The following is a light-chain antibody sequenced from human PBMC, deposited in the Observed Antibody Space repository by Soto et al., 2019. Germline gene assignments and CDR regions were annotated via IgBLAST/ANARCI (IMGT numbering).Light chain of an antibody. J-gene: IGKJ5*01. Sequence: EIVLTQSPATLSLSPGERATLSCRASQSVSSYLAWYQQKPGQAPRLLIYDASNRATGIPARFSGSGSGTDFTLIINSLEPEDSAVYYCQQRSNWPSITFGQGTRLEIK. CDR2: DAS. CDR1: QSVSSY. V-gene: IGKV3-11*01. CDR3: QQRSNWPSIT.